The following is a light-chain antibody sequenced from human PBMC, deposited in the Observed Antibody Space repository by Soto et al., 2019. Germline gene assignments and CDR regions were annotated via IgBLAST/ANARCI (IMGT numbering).Light chain of an antibody. CDR3: MQGTHWPYT. CDR1: QSLEYSDGNTY. V-gene: IGKV2-30*01. J-gene: IGKJ2*01. Sequence: DVAMTQSPLSLPVTLGQPASISCRSSQSLEYSDGNTYLSWFQQRPGQSPRRLIYKVSDRDSGVPDSFSGSGSGTDFTLKISRVEAEDVGVYYCMQGTHWPYTFGQGTKLEIE. CDR2: KVS.